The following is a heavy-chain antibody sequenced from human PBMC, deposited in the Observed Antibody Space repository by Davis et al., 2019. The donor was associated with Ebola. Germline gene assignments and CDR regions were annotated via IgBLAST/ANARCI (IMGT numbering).Heavy chain of an antibody. CDR3: ARSVGRGPAAHFDY. V-gene: IGHV3-11*04. CDR1: GFTFSAYY. Sequence: GESLKISCAASGFTFSAYYMSWIRQAPGEGLEWVSYIGNDGGSIHYGDSVEGRFTISRDNAKNSLYLQMNSLRAEDTAVYYCARSVGRGPAAHFDYWGQGTLVNVSS. CDR2: IGNDGGSI. D-gene: IGHD2-2*01. J-gene: IGHJ4*02.